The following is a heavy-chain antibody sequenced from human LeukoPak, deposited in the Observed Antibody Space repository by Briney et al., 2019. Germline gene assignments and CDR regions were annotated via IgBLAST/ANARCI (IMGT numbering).Heavy chain of an antibody. CDR3: ATVTGLDEG. V-gene: IGHV1-24*01. J-gene: IGHJ4*02. CDR2: FDPEDGET. Sequence: ASVKVSCKASGGTFSSYAISWVRQAPGKGLEWMGGFDPEDGETIYAQKFQGRVTMTEDTSTDTAYMELSSLRSEDTAVYYCATVTGLDEGWGQGTLVTVSS. D-gene: IGHD3-10*01. CDR1: GGTFSSYA.